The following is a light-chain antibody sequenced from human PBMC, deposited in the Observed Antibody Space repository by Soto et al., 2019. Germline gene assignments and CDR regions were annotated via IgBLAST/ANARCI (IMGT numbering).Light chain of an antibody. CDR2: DVS. CDR1: SSDVGSYNL. Sequence: QSVLTQPASVSGSPGQSITISCAGTSSDVGSYNLVSWYQQHPGKAPKLMISDVSKRPSGVSNRFSGSKSGNTASLTISGLQAEDEADYYCCSYAGSGTWVFGGGTKVTVL. J-gene: IGLJ3*02. V-gene: IGLV2-23*02. CDR3: CSYAGSGTWV.